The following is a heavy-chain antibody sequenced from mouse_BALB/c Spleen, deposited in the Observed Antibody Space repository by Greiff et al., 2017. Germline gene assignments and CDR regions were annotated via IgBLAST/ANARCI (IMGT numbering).Heavy chain of an antibody. J-gene: IGHJ4*01. Sequence: QVQLQQSGAELARPGASVKLSCKASGYTFTSYWMQWVKQRPGQGLAWIGAIYPGDGDTRYTQKFKGKATLTADKSSSTAYMQLSSLASEDSAVYYCARSGGSSSYYAMDDWGQGTSVTVTS. CDR2: IYPGDGDT. D-gene: IGHD1-1*01. CDR3: ARSGGSSSYYAMDD. CDR1: GYTFTSYW. V-gene: IGHV1-87*01.